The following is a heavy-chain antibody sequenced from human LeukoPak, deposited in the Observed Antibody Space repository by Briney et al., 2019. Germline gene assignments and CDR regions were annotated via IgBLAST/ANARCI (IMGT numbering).Heavy chain of an antibody. CDR1: GGSISSGSYH. D-gene: IGHD3-22*01. CDR2: IHISGST. J-gene: IGHJ3*02. V-gene: IGHV4-61*09. Sequence: SQTLSLTCTVSGGSISSGSYHWGWIRQPPGKGLEWIGHIHISGSTNYNPSLKSPVTISIDTSKNQFSLNLSSVTAADTAVYYCAKEGTYYYDSSAHHAIHSWGPGTMVTVSP. CDR3: AKEGTYYYDSSAHHAIHS.